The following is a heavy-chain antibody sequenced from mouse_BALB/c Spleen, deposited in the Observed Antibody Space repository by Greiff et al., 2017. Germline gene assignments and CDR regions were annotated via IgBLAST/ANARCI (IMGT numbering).Heavy chain of an antibody. D-gene: IGHD1-1*01. CDR1: GYSITSDYA. V-gene: IGHV3-2*02. Sequence: DVKLQESGPGLVKPSQSLSLTCTVTGYSITSDYAWNWIRQFPGNKLEWMGYISYSGSTSYNPSLKSRISITRDTSKNQFFLQLNSVTTEDTATYYCARFCYYGSSYGYFDYWGQGTTLTVSS. CDR2: ISYSGST. J-gene: IGHJ2*01. CDR3: ARFCYYGSSYGYFDY.